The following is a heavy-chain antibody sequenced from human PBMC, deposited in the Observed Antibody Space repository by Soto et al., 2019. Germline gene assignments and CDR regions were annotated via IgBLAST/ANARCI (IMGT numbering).Heavy chain of an antibody. J-gene: IGHJ1*01. V-gene: IGHV4-30-4*01. CDR1: GGSISSDDYY. CDR3: ARDLDGLHDDTSGPFPRPG. CDR2: IHSSGSI. D-gene: IGHD3-22*01. Sequence: TVSGGSISSDDYYWSWIRQAPGRGLEWIGYIHSSGSIYYNPSLKSRATMSIDTAGSQFSLKVSSVTVADTAVYYCARDLDGLHDDTSGPFPRPGWGQGTLVTVSS.